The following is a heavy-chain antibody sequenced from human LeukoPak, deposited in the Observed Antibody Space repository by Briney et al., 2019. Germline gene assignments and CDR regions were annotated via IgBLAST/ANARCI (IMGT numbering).Heavy chain of an antibody. J-gene: IGHJ4*02. V-gene: IGHV3-64*01. CDR1: GFTFSSYA. CDR2: ISTNGGST. D-gene: IGHD2-2*01. CDR3: ARWGSTSCYDY. Sequence: GGSLRLSCAASGFTFSSYAMHWVRQAPGEGLEYVSAISTNGGSTYYANSVEGRFTISRDNSKNTLYLQMGSVRAEDMAVYYCARWGSTSCYDYWGQGTLVTVSS.